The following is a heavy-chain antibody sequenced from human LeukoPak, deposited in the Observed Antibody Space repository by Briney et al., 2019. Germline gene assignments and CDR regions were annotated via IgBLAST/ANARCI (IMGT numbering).Heavy chain of an antibody. Sequence: GASLRLSCAASGFPFISYAMSWVRPAPGKGLEWVSSISGSGGSRYYADSVKGRFTISRDNSKNTLYLQMNSLRAEDTAVYYCAKASSMIGPSDFQHWGQGTLVTVSS. J-gene: IGHJ1*01. V-gene: IGHV3-23*01. D-gene: IGHD3-22*01. CDR2: ISGSGGSR. CDR1: GFPFISYA. CDR3: AKASSMIGPSDFQH.